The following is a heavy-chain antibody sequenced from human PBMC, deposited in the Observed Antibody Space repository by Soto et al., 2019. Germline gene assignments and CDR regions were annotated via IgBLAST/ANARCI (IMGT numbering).Heavy chain of an antibody. D-gene: IGHD3-10*01. CDR2: ISWNSDKI. Sequence: EVQLVESGGGLVRPGRSLRISCAASGFRFGDYAMHWVRQAPGKGLEWVSGISWNSDKIAYTDSVRGRFTISRDSAENSLYLGMNRLRSEDTALYYCAKGKFGERSHFDYWGQGALVTVSS. CDR3: AKGKFGERSHFDY. V-gene: IGHV3-9*01. J-gene: IGHJ4*02. CDR1: GFRFGDYA.